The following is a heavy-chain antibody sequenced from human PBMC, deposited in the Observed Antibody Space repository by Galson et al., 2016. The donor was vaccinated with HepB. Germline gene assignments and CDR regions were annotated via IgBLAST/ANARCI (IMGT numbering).Heavy chain of an antibody. Sequence: SLRLSCAASGFDFGHYWMSWARQAPGKGLEYVSAIHDNGGTTYYADSVKGRFTISRDNSKNTLYLQMSSLRAEDTAVYYCVKTFGYGYGIHFFDCWGQGTLVTVSS. V-gene: IGHV3-64D*09. D-gene: IGHD5-18*01. CDR2: IHDNGGTT. CDR3: VKTFGYGYGIHFFDC. J-gene: IGHJ4*02. CDR1: GFDFGHYW.